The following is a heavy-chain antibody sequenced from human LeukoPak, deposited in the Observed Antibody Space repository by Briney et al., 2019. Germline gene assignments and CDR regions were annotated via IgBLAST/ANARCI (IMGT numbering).Heavy chain of an antibody. V-gene: IGHV3-33*01. J-gene: IGHJ4*02. CDR3: VRGGCASTSCYDG. Sequence: GGSLRLSCAASGFTLSSFGMHWVRQAPGKGLEWVAVIWYDGSNKYYADSVKGRFTISRDNSKNTVYLQMNSLRAEDTAVYCCVRGGCASTSCYDGWGQGTLVTISS. CDR2: IWYDGSNK. CDR1: GFTLSSFG. D-gene: IGHD2-2*01.